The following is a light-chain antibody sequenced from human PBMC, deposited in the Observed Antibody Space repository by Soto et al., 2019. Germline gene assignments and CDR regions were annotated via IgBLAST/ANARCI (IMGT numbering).Light chain of an antibody. Sequence: QSALTQPRSVSGSPGQSVTISCTGTSSDVGGHNYVSWYQQHPGKAPKLMISSVSKRPSGVPDRFSGSKSGNTASLTISGLQAEDEADYYCCSHAGSYTYVFGTGTKVTV. CDR1: SSDVGGHNY. CDR3: CSHAGSYTYV. V-gene: IGLV2-11*01. J-gene: IGLJ1*01. CDR2: SVS.